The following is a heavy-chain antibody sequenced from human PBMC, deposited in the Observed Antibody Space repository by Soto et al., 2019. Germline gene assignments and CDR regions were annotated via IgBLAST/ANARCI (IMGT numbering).Heavy chain of an antibody. CDR2: IYHSGST. Sequence: SETLSLTCAVSGGSISSGGYSWSWIRQPPGKGLEWIGYIYHSGSTYYNPSLKSRVTISVDTSKNQFSLKLSSVTAADTAVYFCARLPGYCSGDSCXIDYWGRGTLVTVSS. D-gene: IGHD2-15*01. CDR3: ARLPGYCSGDSCXIDY. J-gene: IGHJ4*02. V-gene: IGHV4-30-2*03. CDR1: GGSISSGGYS.